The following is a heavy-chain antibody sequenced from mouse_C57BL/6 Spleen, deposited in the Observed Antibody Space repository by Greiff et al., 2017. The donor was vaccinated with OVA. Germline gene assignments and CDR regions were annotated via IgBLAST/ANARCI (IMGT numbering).Heavy chain of an antibody. J-gene: IGHJ3*01. CDR2: IHPNSGST. Sequence: QVQLQQPGAELVKPGASVKLSCKASGYTFTSYWMHWVKQRPGQGLEWIGMIHPNSGSTNYNEKFKSKATLTVDKSSSTPYMQHSSLSSEDSAVYYCFVCYYLAGAYWGQGTLVTVSA. CDR1: GYTFTSYW. D-gene: IGHD1-1*01. CDR3: FVCYYLAGAY. V-gene: IGHV1-64*01.